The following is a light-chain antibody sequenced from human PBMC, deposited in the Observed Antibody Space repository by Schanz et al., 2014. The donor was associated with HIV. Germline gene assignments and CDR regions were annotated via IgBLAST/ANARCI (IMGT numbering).Light chain of an antibody. CDR3: QSYDSSLSGYV. V-gene: IGLV1-47*01. J-gene: IGLJ1*01. CDR1: SSNIGSNY. Sequence: QSVLTQPPSASGTPGQRVTISCSGSSSNIGSNYVQWYQQLPGTAPKLLIYSNNQRPSGVPGRFSGSKSGTSASLAISGLRSEDEADYFCQSYDSSLSGYVFGPGTKLTVL. CDR2: SNN.